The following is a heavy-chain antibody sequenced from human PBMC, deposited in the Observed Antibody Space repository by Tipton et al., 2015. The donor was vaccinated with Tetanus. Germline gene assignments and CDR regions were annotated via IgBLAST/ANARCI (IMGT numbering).Heavy chain of an antibody. CDR3: ARDQARGARGWNYLDC. V-gene: IGHV4-31*03. CDR1: GGSLSRGGYY. D-gene: IGHD6-6*01. Sequence: TLSLTCTVSGGSLSRGGYYWTLIRPHPGKGLEWIGDIYFSGSTYYNPSLKSRVTISVDTSKNQFSLRLNSVTAADTGVYYCARDQARGARGWNYLDCWGQGTLVTVSS. CDR2: IYFSGST. J-gene: IGHJ4*02.